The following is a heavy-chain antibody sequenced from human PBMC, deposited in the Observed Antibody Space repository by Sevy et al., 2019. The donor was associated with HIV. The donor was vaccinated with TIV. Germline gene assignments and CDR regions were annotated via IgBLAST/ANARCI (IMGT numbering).Heavy chain of an antibody. V-gene: IGHV3-30-3*01. J-gene: IGHJ6*02. CDR3: ARDESSVAPRYYYYGMDV. Sequence: GGSLRLSCAASGFTFSSYAMHWVRQAPGKGLEWVAVISYDGSNKYYADSVKGRLTIARDNSKNTLYLQMNSLRAEDTAVYYCARDESSVAPRYYYYGMDVWGQGTTVTVSS. D-gene: IGHD2-15*01. CDR1: GFTFSSYA. CDR2: ISYDGSNK.